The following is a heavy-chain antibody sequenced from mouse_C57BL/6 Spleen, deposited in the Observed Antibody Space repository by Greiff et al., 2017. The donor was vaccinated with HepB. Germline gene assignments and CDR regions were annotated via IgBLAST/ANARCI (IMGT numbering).Heavy chain of an antibody. J-gene: IGHJ2*01. CDR1: GFNIKDDY. D-gene: IGHD1-1*01. V-gene: IGHV14-4*01. CDR2: IDPENGDT. Sequence: EVQLQQSGAELVRPGASVKLSCTASGFNIKDDYMHWVKQRPEQGLEWIGWIDPENGDTEYASKFQGKATITADTSSNTAYLQLSSLTSEDTAVYYCTTRGSTTVVADYWGQGTTLTVSS. CDR3: TTRGSTTVVADY.